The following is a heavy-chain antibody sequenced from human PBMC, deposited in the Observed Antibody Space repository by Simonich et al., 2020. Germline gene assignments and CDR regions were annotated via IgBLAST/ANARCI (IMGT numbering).Heavy chain of an antibody. CDR1: GFSLSTSGVG. CDR3: AHRRGFFDY. CDR2: IYWNNDK. V-gene: IGHV2-5*01. Sequence: QITLKESGPTLVKPTQTLTLTCTFSGFSLSTSGVGVGWIRQPPGKALEWLALIYWNNDKRYSPALKSRLTITKDTSKNQVVLTMTNMDPVDTATYYCAHRRGFFDYWGQGTLVTVSS. J-gene: IGHJ4*02.